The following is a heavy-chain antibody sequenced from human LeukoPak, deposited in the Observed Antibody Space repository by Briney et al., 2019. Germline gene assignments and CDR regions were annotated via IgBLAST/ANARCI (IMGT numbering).Heavy chain of an antibody. CDR3: ARTRAKWGVDY. CDR1: GGSISTYY. Sequence: SETLSLTCTFSGGSISTYYWSWIRQPPGKGLEWIGYIYYSGSTNYNPSLKSRVTISVDTSKNQFSLKLSSVTAADTAVYYRARTRAKWGVDYWGQGTLVTVSS. CDR2: IYYSGST. V-gene: IGHV4-59*01. J-gene: IGHJ4*02. D-gene: IGHD3-16*01.